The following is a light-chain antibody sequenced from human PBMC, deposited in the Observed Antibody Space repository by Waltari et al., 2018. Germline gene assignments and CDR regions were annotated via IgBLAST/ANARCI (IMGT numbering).Light chain of an antibody. CDR2: KAS. J-gene: IGKJ4*01. Sequence: DIQMTQFPSTLSASVGDRVTITCRASQSIGSWLAWYQQKPGEAPKVLIYKASILESGVPSRFSGSGSGTEFTLTISSLQPDDFATYYCQQLNSYPLTFGGGTKVEIK. CDR1: QSIGSW. V-gene: IGKV1-5*03. CDR3: QQLNSYPLT.